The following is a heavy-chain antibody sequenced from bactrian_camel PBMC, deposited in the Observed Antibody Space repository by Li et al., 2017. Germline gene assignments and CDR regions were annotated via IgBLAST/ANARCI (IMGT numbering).Heavy chain of an antibody. CDR3: AARGLGADCSGPRRSSAEYVY. V-gene: IGHV3S53*01. D-gene: IGHD3*01. Sequence: HVQLVESGGGSVEAGGSLRLSCAASGYNQRSRSYCMGWFRQAPGKEREGIAAIDSDGEAKYADSAKGRFTISQDNAKTTLNLQMNILKPEDTAMYFCAARGLGADCSGPRRSSAEYVYWGQGTQVTVS. CDR2: IDSDGEA. CDR1: GYNQRSRSYC. J-gene: IGHJ4*01.